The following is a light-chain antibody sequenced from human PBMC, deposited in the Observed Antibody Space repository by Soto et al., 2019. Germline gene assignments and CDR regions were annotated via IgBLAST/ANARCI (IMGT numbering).Light chain of an antibody. CDR2: EAS. J-gene: IGKJ5*01. V-gene: IGKV3-15*01. Sequence: EIVLTQSPATLSLSPRERATLSCSSSQSVTSNYSAWHQQNPHHATMLLFYEASNATASIATFCGSRSGTEFTPPTSSLQSQDVAVDYCQQYNNWRPITFGQGTRLEIK. CDR1: QSVTSNY. CDR3: QQYNNWRPIT.